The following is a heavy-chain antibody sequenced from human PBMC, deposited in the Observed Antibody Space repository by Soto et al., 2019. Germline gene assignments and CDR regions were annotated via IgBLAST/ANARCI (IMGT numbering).Heavy chain of an antibody. Sequence: SETLSLTCTVSGGSISSGGYYWSWIRQHPGKGLGWIGYIYYSGSTYYNPSLKSRVTISVDTSKNQFSLKLSSVTAADTAVYYCASLNKLARTRYSSSPRHGMAVWGQGTTVTVSS. CDR3: ASLNKLARTRYSSSPRHGMAV. J-gene: IGHJ6*02. CDR1: GGSISSGGYY. D-gene: IGHD6-6*01. V-gene: IGHV4-31*03. CDR2: IYYSGST.